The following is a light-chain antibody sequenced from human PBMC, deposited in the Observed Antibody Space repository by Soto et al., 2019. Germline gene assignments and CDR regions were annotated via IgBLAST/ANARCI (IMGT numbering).Light chain of an antibody. J-gene: IGKJ1*01. CDR3: QQSYSSPWT. CDR2: AAS. CDR1: TSSSTY. V-gene: IGKV1-39*01. Sequence: IQMSQSPSSLSASVEDRVTITCRASTSSSTYLKWYQQKPGRAPKRQIYAASNLQSGVPSRCSGSGSGTDFTLTIISLQPEDFATYFCQQSYSSPWTFGQGTKVDI.